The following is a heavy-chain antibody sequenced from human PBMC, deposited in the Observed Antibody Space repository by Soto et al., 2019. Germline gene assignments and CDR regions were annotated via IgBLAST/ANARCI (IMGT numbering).Heavy chain of an antibody. D-gene: IGHD3-10*01. CDR3: CFTSGSGSYYLAS. V-gene: IGHV3-23*01. CDR2: ISGGGETT. Sequence: EVQLLESGGGLVQPGGSLRLSCAASGFTFSSYAMWWVRQAPGKGLECVSAISGGGETTYYADSVKGRFTISRDNSKNTLDLPMNRLRAEDTAVHYYCFTSGSGSYYLASWAQGTLV. CDR1: GFTFSSYA. J-gene: IGHJ4*02.